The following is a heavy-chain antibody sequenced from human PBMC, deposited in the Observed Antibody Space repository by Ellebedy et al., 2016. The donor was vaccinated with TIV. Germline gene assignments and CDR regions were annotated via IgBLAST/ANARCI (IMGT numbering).Heavy chain of an antibody. CDR1: AFTFSAYG. CDR3: AKDRYYWSAMDY. Sequence: GESLKISCTASAFTFSAYGMHWVRQAPGKGLEWVAVISHDGSKTYYADYARGRFTISRDISTSTVYLLMGSLTTDDTALYYCAKDRYYWSAMDYWGQGIQVTVSS. CDR2: ISHDGSKT. J-gene: IGHJ4*02. V-gene: IGHV3-30*18. D-gene: IGHD3-3*01.